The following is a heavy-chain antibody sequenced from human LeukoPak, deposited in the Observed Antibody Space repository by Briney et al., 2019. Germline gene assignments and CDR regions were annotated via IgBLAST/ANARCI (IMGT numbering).Heavy chain of an antibody. V-gene: IGHV1-3*01. J-gene: IGHJ6*02. CDR3: ASGTASSTPYGMDV. Sequence: ASVKVSCMASGYTFTSYAVHWVRQAPGQRLEWMGWINAGNGNTKYSQKFQGRVTITRDTSASTAYMELSSLRSEDTAVYYCASGTASSTPYGMDVWGQGTTVTVSS. D-gene: IGHD1-1*01. CDR2: INAGNGNT. CDR1: GYTFTSYA.